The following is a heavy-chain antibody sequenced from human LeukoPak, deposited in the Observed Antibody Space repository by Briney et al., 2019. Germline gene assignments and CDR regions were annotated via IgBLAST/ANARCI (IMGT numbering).Heavy chain of an antibody. V-gene: IGHV3-30*02. J-gene: IGHJ4*02. D-gene: IGHD5-12*01. CDR2: LRYDARNE. Sequence: GGSLTLSCQTSGLVFSNYGMHWVRQAPDKGLEWVAYLRYDARNEYYADSVNGRFFISRDNSRNTLYLQMNSLRADDTGVYSCAKDSNSGYVSVGPDYWGLGTLVTVSS. CDR1: GLVFSNYG. CDR3: AKDSNSGYVSVGPDY.